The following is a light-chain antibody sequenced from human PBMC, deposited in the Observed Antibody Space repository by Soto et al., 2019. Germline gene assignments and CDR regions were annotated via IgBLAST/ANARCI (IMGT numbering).Light chain of an antibody. Sequence: QSVLTQPASVSGSPGQSITISCTGTAIDVGTYNLVSWYQHHPGKAPKLMIYEGTKRPSGVSNRFSGSKSGNKASLTISGRQAEDEAAYFCCSYAGSSTLVFGGGTKLTVL. CDR3: CSYAGSSTLV. CDR2: EGT. J-gene: IGLJ3*02. V-gene: IGLV2-23*01. CDR1: AIDVGTYNL.